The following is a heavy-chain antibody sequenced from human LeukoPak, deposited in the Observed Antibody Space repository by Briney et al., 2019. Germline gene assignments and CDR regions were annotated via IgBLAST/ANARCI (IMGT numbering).Heavy chain of an antibody. CDR1: GGSISSYY. V-gene: IGHV3-23*01. J-gene: IGHJ6*02. CDR3: AKADYPQLGEYYYYGMDV. D-gene: IGHD6-13*01. CDR2: ISGSGGSA. Sequence: ETLSLTCTVSGGSISSYYWSWIRQPPGKGLEWVSAISGSGGSAYYADSVKGRFTISRDNSKNTLYLQMNSLRAEDTAVYYCAKADYPQLGEYYYYGMDVWGQGTTVTVSS.